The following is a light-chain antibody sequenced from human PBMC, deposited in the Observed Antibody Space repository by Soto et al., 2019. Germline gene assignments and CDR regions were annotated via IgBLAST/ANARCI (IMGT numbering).Light chain of an antibody. CDR1: GFDVGNYDY. CDR3: SSYISGSLDYV. V-gene: IGLV2-14*03. J-gene: IGLJ1*01. Sequence: QSALTQPASVSGSPGQSISISCTGSGFDVGNYDYVSWYQQYPGKAPKLILYDVSSRPSGVSNRFSGSKSGNTASLTISGLQAEDEADYYCSSYISGSLDYVFGTGTKVTVL. CDR2: DVS.